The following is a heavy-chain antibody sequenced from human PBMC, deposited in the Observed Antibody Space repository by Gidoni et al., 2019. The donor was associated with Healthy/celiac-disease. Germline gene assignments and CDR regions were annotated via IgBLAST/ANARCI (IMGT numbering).Heavy chain of an antibody. D-gene: IGHD3-10*01. CDR1: GFTFDDYA. CDR2: IIWNSGTT. CDR3: AKGPKGRGVIIPFDY. V-gene: IGHV3-9*01. J-gene: IGHJ4*02. Sequence: EVQLVESGGGLVQPGRSLRLSCAASGFTFDDYAMHWVRQAPGKGLEWVSGIIWNSGTTGYGDSVKGRFTISRDNAKNSLYLQMNSLRTEDTAVYYCAKGPKGRGVIIPFDYWGQGTLVTVSS.